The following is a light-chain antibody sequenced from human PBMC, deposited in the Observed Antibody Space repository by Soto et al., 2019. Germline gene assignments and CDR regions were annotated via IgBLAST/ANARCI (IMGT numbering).Light chain of an antibody. CDR2: GAS. CDR1: QSVSSNY. Sequence: EIVLTQSTGTLSLSPGERATLSCRASQSVSSNYLTWYQQKPGQAPRLLIYGASSRATGIPDRFSGSGSGTDFTLTISRLEPDDFAVYYCQQYGSSPFTFGPGTKVDIK. CDR3: QQYGSSPFT. J-gene: IGKJ3*01. V-gene: IGKV3-20*01.